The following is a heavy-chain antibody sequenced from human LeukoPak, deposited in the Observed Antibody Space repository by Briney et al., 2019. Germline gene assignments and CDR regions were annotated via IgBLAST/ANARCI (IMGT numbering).Heavy chain of an antibody. CDR3: ATGAIVFDY. CDR2: VGHEDGTT. Sequence: ASVRVSCKVSGATLSKISIDWVRQAHGKGLEWMGSVGHEDGTTIHAQKFQGRFNMTVDTAIDTAYMEMSSLMSEDTAIYYCATGAIVFDYWGQGTLVTVSS. J-gene: IGHJ4*02. CDR1: GATLSKIS. D-gene: IGHD3-22*01. V-gene: IGHV1-24*01.